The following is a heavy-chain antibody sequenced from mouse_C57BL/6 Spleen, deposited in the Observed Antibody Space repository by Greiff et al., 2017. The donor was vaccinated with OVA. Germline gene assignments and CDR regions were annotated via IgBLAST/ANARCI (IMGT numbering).Heavy chain of an antibody. Sequence: QVHVKQPGAELVRPGTSVKLSCKASGYTFTSYWMHWVKQRPGQGLEWIGVIDPSDSYTNYNQKFKGKATLTVDTSSSTAYMQLSSLTSEDSAVYYCARSGDYDGYYAMDYWGQGTSVTVSS. CDR3: ARSGDYDGYYAMDY. J-gene: IGHJ4*01. V-gene: IGHV1-59*01. CDR2: IDPSDSYT. CDR1: GYTFTSYW. D-gene: IGHD2-4*01.